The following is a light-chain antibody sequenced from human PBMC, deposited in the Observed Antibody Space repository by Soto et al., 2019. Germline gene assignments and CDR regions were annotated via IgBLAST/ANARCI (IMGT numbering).Light chain of an antibody. CDR1: SSDVGGYNY. V-gene: IGLV2-14*01. Sequence: QSVLTQPASVSGSPGQSITISCTRSSSDVGGYNYVSWYQQHPGKAPKLMIYDVSNRPSGVSNRFSGSKSGNTASLTISGLQAEDEADYYCSSYTNSSPLVVFGGGTKVTVL. CDR2: DVS. CDR3: SSYTNSSPLVV. J-gene: IGLJ2*01.